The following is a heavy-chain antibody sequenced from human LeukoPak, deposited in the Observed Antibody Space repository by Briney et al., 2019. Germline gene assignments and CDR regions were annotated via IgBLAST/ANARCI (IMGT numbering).Heavy chain of an antibody. CDR1: GFTFDDYA. CDR2: ISWNSGSI. J-gene: IGHJ4*02. D-gene: IGHD3-22*01. CDR3: ARGPTYYYDSSGYYLDY. V-gene: IGHV3-9*01. Sequence: GRSLRLSCAASGFTFDDYAMHWVRQAPGKGLEWVQGISWNSGSIGYADSVKGRFTISRDNAKNSLYLQMNSLRAEDTALYYCARGPTYYYDSSGYYLDYWGQGTLVTVSS.